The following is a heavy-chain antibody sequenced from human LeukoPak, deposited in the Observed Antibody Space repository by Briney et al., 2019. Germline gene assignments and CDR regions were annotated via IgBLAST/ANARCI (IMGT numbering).Heavy chain of an antibody. Sequence: PGGSLRLSCAASGFTFNTYTMNWVRQAPGKGLEWVSSISSGTSYIYYADSVKGRFTISRDNAKNSLYLQMNSLRAEDTAVYYCARDQVVTMIVVAYTRYYFDYWGQGTLVTVSS. D-gene: IGHD3-22*01. CDR1: GFTFNTYT. CDR3: ARDQVVTMIVVAYTRYYFDY. J-gene: IGHJ4*02. CDR2: ISSGTSYI. V-gene: IGHV3-21*01.